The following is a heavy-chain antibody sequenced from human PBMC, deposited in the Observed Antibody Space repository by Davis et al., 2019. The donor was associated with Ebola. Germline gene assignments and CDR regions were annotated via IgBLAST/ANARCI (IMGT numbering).Heavy chain of an antibody. D-gene: IGHD6-19*01. J-gene: IGHJ4*02. CDR3: ARDLGSGWYWGFDC. Sequence: PGGSLRLSCAASGFIFSSYSMNWVRQAPGKGLEWVSSISSSSSYIYYADSVKGRFTISRDNAKNSLYLQMNSLRAEDTAVYYCARDLGSGWYWGFDCWGQGTLVTVSS. V-gene: IGHV3-21*01. CDR1: GFIFSSYS. CDR2: ISSSSSYI.